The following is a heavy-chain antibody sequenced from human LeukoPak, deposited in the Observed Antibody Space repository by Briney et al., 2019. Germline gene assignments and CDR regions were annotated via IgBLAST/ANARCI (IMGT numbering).Heavy chain of an antibody. Sequence: PGGSLRLSCAASGFIFSSYNMNWVRQAPGKGLEWVSFISSSSSYIYYADSVKGRFTISRDNSKNTVYLEVNSLRAEDTAVYYCARDFSVGWSSGYRNNWGQGTLVTVSS. CDR1: GFIFSSYN. CDR3: ARDFSVGWSSGYRNN. J-gene: IGHJ4*02. V-gene: IGHV3-21*04. D-gene: IGHD3-22*01. CDR2: ISSSSSYI.